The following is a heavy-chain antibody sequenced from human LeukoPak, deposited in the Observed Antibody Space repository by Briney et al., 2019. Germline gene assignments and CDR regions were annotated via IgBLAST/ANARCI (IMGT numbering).Heavy chain of an antibody. CDR3: ARDRHCANGVCHSPPGMDV. J-gene: IGHJ6*02. D-gene: IGHD2-8*01. V-gene: IGHV3-33*01. CDR1: GFTFSSYG. Sequence: GGSLRLSCAASGFTFSSYGMHWVRQAPGKGLEWVADIWFDGKNEHFADSVKGRFTISRDTSKNTMYLQINSLRAEDTAVYYCARDRHCANGVCHSPPGMDVWGQGTTVTVSS. CDR2: IWFDGKNE.